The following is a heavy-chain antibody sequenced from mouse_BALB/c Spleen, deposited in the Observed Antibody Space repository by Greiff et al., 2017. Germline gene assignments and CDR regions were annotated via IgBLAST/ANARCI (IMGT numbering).Heavy chain of an antibody. J-gene: IGHJ1*01. D-gene: IGHD2-2*01. V-gene: IGHV5-6*01. CDR2: ISSGGSYT. CDR3: ARRDGYESEPDWYFDV. Sequence: EVQVVESGGDLVKPGGSLKLSCAASGFTFSSYGMSWVRQTPDKRLEWVATISSGGSYTYYPDSVKGRFTISRDNAKNTLYLQMSSLKSEDTAMYYCARRDGYESEPDWYFDVWGAGTTVTVSS. CDR1: GFTFSSYG.